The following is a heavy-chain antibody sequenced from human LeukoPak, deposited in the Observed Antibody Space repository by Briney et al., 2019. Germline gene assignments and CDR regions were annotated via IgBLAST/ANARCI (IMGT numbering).Heavy chain of an antibody. J-gene: IGHJ5*02. CDR1: GFTFSDYY. CDR2: FLYTEST. D-gene: IGHD3-10*01. CDR3: ARDQDYYGSGSYGPDH. Sequence: LRLSCAASGFTFSDYYMSWIRQPPGKGLEWIGSFLYTESTYYNPSLKSRVTISVDTSKNQLSLKLNSVIVADTAVYYCARDQDYYGSGSYGPDHWGQGILVTVSS. V-gene: IGHV4-38-2*02.